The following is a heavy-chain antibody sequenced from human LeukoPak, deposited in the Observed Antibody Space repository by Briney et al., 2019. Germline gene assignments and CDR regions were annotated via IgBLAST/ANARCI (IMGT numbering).Heavy chain of an antibody. V-gene: IGHV3-23*01. CDR3: ARDVYYGSGSPRLDY. D-gene: IGHD3-10*01. Sequence: PGGTLRLSCSASGFTFTTYGMNWVRQAPGKGLEWVSGIGGSGTRTYYADSVKGRFTISRDNAKNSLYLQMNSLRAEDTAVYYCARDVYYGSGSPRLDYWGRGTLVTVSS. J-gene: IGHJ4*02. CDR2: IGGSGTRT. CDR1: GFTFTTYG.